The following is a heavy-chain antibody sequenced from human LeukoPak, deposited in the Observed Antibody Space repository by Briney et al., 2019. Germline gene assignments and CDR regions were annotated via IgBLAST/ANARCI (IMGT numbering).Heavy chain of an antibody. J-gene: IGHJ4*02. V-gene: IGHV3-23*01. CDR1: GITLSNYG. CDR3: AKRSVVIRVILVGFHKEAYYFDS. CDR2: ISDRGSRT. Sequence: GGSLRLSCAVSGITLSNYGMSWVRQAPGKGLEWVAGISDRGSRTNYADSVKGRFTISTDHPKNTLYLQMNSLRAEDTAVYFCAKRSVVIRVILVGFHKEAYYFDSWGQGALVTVSS. D-gene: IGHD3-22*01.